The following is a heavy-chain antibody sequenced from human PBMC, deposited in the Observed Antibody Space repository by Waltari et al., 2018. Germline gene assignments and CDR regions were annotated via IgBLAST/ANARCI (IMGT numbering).Heavy chain of an antibody. V-gene: IGHV3-30-3*01. CDR3: ARVGDYYDSSGYPET. J-gene: IGHJ5*02. D-gene: IGHD3-22*01. CDR1: GFTFNSYA. CDR2: ISYDGSKE. Sequence: QVQLVESGGGVVQPGRSLRLSCAASGFTFNSYAMHWVRQGPGKGLEWVAVISYDGSKEYYADSVQGRFTISRDNSKSTLYLQMNSLRAEDTAVYYCARVGDYYDSSGYPETWGQGTPVTVSS.